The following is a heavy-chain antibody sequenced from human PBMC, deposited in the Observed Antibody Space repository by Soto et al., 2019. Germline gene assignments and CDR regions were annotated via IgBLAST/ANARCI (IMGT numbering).Heavy chain of an antibody. CDR3: AILWPLRACMLTSCQCAMDI. V-gene: IGHV3-23*01. CDR1: GFTFSSYA. J-gene: IGHJ3*02. CDR2: ITASGDTT. D-gene: IGHD2-8*01. Sequence: EVQLLESGGGLVQPGGSLRLSCAASGFTFSSYAMSWVRQAPGKGLEWDSAITASGDTTYYADSVKGRFTISRDNSKSTMYLQTNSLRVDDPGVEYCAILWPLRACMLTSCQCAMDIWGQGTMVTVSS.